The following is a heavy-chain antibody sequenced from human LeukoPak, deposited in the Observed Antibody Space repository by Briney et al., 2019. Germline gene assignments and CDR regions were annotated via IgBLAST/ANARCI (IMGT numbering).Heavy chain of an antibody. Sequence: SETLSLTCTVSGGSISSGGYYWSWIRQPPGKGLEWIGYIYHSGSTYYNPSLKSRVTISVDRSKNQFSLKLSSVTAADTAVYYCARGLYCSSTSCPFDYWGQGTLVTVSS. D-gene: IGHD2-2*01. V-gene: IGHV4-30-2*01. CDR1: GGSISSGGYY. CDR2: IYHSGST. J-gene: IGHJ4*02. CDR3: ARGLYCSSTSCPFDY.